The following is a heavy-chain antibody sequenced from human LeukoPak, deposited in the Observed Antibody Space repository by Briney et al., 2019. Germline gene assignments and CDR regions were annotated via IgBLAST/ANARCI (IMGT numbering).Heavy chain of an antibody. CDR3: ARGGAYDSSGYYDHFDY. CDR2: INHSGST. CDR1: GGSFSGYY. V-gene: IGHV4-34*01. D-gene: IGHD3-22*01. Sequence: PSETLSLTCAVYGGSFSGYYWSWIRQPPGKGLEWVGEINHSGSTNYNPSLKSRVTISVDTSKNQFSLKLSSVTAADTAVYYCARGGAYDSSGYYDHFDYWGQGTLVTVSS. J-gene: IGHJ4*02.